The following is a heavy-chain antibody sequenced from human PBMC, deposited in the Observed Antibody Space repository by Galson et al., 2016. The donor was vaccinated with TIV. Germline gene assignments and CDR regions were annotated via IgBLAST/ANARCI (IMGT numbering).Heavy chain of an antibody. CDR2: IYNSWTT. CDR3: ARWADSGSYYDYFQQ. Sequence: TLSLTCNVSGGSIRNSGYYWSWIRQHPGKGLEWIGNIYNSWTTNYNPSLKSRVAISVDTSKNQLYPQLRSVTAADTAVYYCARWADSGSYYDYFQQWGQGTLGAVSS. D-gene: IGHD1-26*01. V-gene: IGHV4-31*03. CDR1: GGSIRNSGYY. J-gene: IGHJ1*01.